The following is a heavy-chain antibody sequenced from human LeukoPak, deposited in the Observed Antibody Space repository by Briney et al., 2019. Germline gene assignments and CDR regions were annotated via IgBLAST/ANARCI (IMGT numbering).Heavy chain of an antibody. Sequence: NPSETLSLTCTVSGGSISSNSYYWGWIRQPPGKGLEWIGSFYYRGTTYSNPSLKSRVTISLDTSKNQFSLKLSSVTAADTAVYYCARVSGPYGDLVRDWGQGTLVTVSS. CDR2: FYYRGTT. CDR1: GGSISSNSYY. J-gene: IGHJ4*02. CDR3: ARVSGPYGDLVRD. V-gene: IGHV4-39*07. D-gene: IGHD4-17*01.